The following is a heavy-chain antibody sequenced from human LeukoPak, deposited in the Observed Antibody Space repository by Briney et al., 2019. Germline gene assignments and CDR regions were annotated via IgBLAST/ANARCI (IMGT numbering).Heavy chain of an antibody. J-gene: IGHJ4*02. CDR3: ARCAAMDDDYFDS. CDR2: IHYSGST. CDR1: GASISGYY. V-gene: IGHV4-59*01. Sequence: SETLSLTCAVSGASISGYYWSWVRQPPGKGREWIGYIHYSGSTNYNPSLKSRVTISVDTSKNQFSLELSSVTAADTAVYYCARCAAMDDDYFDSWGPGTLVTVSS. D-gene: IGHD5-18*01.